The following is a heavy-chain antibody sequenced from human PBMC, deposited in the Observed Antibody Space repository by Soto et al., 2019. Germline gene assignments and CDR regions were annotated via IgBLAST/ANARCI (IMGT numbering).Heavy chain of an antibody. Sequence: SGPTLVNPTETLTLTCTVSGLSLSNGRLGVSWIGQPPGKALEWLAHIFSNDDKSYSTSLKSRLTISKDTSRSQVVLTMTNMDPVDSGTYYCAVIKDCGRTECYLGSFDPWGQGTLVTVSP. V-gene: IGHV2-26*01. D-gene: IGHD2-2*01. CDR2: IFSNDDK. CDR3: AVIKDCGRTECYLGSFDP. CDR1: GLSLSNGRLG. J-gene: IGHJ5*02.